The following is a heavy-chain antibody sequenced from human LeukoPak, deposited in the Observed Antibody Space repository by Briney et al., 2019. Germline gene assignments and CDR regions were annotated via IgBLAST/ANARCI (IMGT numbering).Heavy chain of an antibody. D-gene: IGHD2-2*01. CDR1: GYTFTGYY. CDR2: INPNRGGT. J-gene: IGHJ5*02. V-gene: IGHV1-2*02. CDR3: ARDRRSRYCSSSSCYLGCFDP. Sequence: ASVKVSCKASGYTFTGYYMHWVRQAPGQGLEWMGWINPNRGGTNYAQKFQGRVTMTRDTSISTAYVELSRLRSDDTAVYYCARDRRSRYCSSSSCYLGCFDPWGQGTLVTVSS.